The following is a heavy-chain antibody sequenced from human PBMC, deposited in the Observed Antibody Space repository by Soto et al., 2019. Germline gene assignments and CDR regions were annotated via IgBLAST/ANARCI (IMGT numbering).Heavy chain of an antibody. D-gene: IGHD2-15*01. CDR1: GGSIIDSNDH. J-gene: IGHJ6*02. V-gene: IGHV4-39*01. CDR3: ARHLTYCSAGSCYSDFPYYGMDV. CDR2: FHNSGST. Sequence: PSETLSLTCTVSGGSIIDSNDHWGWIRQSPGQGLEWIGSFHNSGSTYYNPSLKSRVTISVDTSKNQFSLKLSSVTAADTAVYYCARHLTYCSAGSCYSDFPYYGMDVWGQGTTVTVSS.